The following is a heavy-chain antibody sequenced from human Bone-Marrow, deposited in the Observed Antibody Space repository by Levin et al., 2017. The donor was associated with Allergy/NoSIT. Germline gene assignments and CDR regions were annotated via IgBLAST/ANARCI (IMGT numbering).Heavy chain of an antibody. CDR2: IIPILGIA. J-gene: IGHJ6*02. CDR1: GGTFSSYT. Sequence: GGSLRLSCKASGGTFSSYTISWVRQAPGQGLEWMGRIIPILGIANYAQKFQGRVTITADKSTSTAYMELSSLRSEDTAVYYCARETAARQPPQHDYGMDVWGQGTTVTVSS. CDR3: ARETAARQPPQHDYGMDV. D-gene: IGHD6-6*01. V-gene: IGHV1-69*04.